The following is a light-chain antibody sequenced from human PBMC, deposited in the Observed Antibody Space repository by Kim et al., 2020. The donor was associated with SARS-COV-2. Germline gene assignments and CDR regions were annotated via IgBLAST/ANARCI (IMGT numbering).Light chain of an antibody. CDR2: LAS. Sequence: DIQMTQSPSTLSASVGDSVTITCRASQSISNWLAWFQQKPGKAPQLLIYLASSLETGVPSRFSGSGSGTEFTLTISSLQPHDFATYYCQQYNSYSITFGQGKRLEIK. CDR1: QSISNW. CDR3: QQYNSYSIT. J-gene: IGKJ5*01. V-gene: IGKV1-5*03.